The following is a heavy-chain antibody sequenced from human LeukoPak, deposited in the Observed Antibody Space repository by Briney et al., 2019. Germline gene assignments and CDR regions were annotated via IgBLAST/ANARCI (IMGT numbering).Heavy chain of an antibody. CDR3: ARGADYDSSGPHDY. Sequence: PGRSLRLSCAASGFTFDDYAMHWVRQAPGKGLEWVSGINWNGGSTGYADSVKGRFTISRDNAKNSLYLQMNSLRAEDTALYHCARGADYDSSGPHDYWGQGTLVTVSS. J-gene: IGHJ4*02. CDR1: GFTFDDYA. D-gene: IGHD3-22*01. CDR2: INWNGGST. V-gene: IGHV3-20*01.